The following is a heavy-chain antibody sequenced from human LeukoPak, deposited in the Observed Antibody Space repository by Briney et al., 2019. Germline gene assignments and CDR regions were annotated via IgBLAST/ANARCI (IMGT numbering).Heavy chain of an antibody. J-gene: IGHJ1*01. CDR2: ISGSGGST. Sequence: PGGSLRLSCAASGFTFSSYAMSWVRQAPGKGLEWVSAISGSGGSTYYADSVKGRFTISRDNSKNTLYLQMNSLRAEDTAVYYCAKDRGDIVVVTAPAEYFQHWGQGTLVTVSS. D-gene: IGHD2-21*02. CDR3: AKDRGDIVVVTAPAEYFQH. CDR1: GFTFSSYA. V-gene: IGHV3-23*01.